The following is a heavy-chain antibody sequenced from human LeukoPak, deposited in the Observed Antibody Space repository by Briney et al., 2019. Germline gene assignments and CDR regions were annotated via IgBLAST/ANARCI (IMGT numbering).Heavy chain of an antibody. CDR3: ARDLSGSYDY. D-gene: IGHD1-26*01. CDR1: GYTFTGNY. CDR2: INPSSGGT. Sequence: ASVTVSCKASGYTFTGNYIHWVRHAPGQGLEWMGLINPSSGGTNYAQEFQGRVTMTRDTSISTAYMELSRLRSDDTAVYYCARDLSGSYDYWGQGTLVTVSS. V-gene: IGHV1-2*02. J-gene: IGHJ4*02.